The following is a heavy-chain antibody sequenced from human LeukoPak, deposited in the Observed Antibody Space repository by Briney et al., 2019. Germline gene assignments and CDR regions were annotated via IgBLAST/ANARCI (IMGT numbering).Heavy chain of an antibody. D-gene: IGHD1-7*01. CDR1: GFNFWNFV. CDR3: AKTQNWNYISYYYYYMDV. J-gene: IGHJ6*03. V-gene: IGHV3-23*01. CDR2: ISGEGAKT. Sequence: GGSLRLSCATSGFNFWNFVVNWVRQAPGKGLEWVSAISGEGAKTYYRDSVKGRFTISTDSGDNTVYLEMNNLTVEDTAVYYCAKTQNWNYISYYYYYMDVWGKGTAVTVSS.